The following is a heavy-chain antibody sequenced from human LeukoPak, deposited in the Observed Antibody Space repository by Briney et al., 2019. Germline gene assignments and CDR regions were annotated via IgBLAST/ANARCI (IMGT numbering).Heavy chain of an antibody. Sequence: GGSLRLSCGASGFTFDDYWMSWVRQAPGQGLEWVANINQDGSEKYYLDSAKGRFTISRDNARNSLYLQVNSLRAEDTAVYYCARDQGGLGYWGQGTLVTVSS. V-gene: IGHV3-7*01. CDR3: ARDQGGLGY. D-gene: IGHD3-16*01. CDR1: GFTFDDYW. CDR2: INQDGSEK. J-gene: IGHJ4*02.